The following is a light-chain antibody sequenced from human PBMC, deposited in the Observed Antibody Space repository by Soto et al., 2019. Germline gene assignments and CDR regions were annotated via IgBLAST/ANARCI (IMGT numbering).Light chain of an antibody. CDR2: GNS. J-gene: IGLJ1*01. Sequence: QSVLTQPPSVSGAPGQRVTISCTGSSSNIGAGYDVHWYQQLPGTAPKLLIYGNSNRPSGVPDRFSDSKYGTSASLAITGLKAEEEADYYCQSYHSRLSGYVCGTGIKVPVL. CDR1: SSNIGAGYD. V-gene: IGLV1-40*01. CDR3: QSYHSRLSGYV.